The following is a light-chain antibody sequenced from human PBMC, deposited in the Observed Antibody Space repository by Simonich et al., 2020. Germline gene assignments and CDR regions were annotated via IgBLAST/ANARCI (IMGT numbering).Light chain of an antibody. CDR3: QQYYSTPLT. Sequence: DIVMTQSPDSLAVSLGERATINCKSSKSVLYCSNNKNYLAWYQQKPGQPPKLLIYWASTRESGVPGRFSGSGSGTYFTLTSSSLQAEDVAVYYCQQYYSTPLTFGQGTKVEIK. CDR2: WAS. CDR1: KSVLYCSNNKNY. J-gene: IGKJ1*01. V-gene: IGKV4-1*01.